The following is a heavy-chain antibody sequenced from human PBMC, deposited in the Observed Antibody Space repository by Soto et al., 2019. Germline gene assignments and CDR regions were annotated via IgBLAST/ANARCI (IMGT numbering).Heavy chain of an antibody. CDR3: ARDPMGRYYGSGSYYFDY. CDR2: ISYYGSNN. D-gene: IGHD3-10*01. J-gene: IGHJ4*02. CDR1: GFTFSSYA. Sequence: GGSLRLSCAASGFTFSSYAMSWVRQAPGKGLEWVAVISYYGSNNYYAYFLKGRFTISRDNSKNTLYLQMNSLRAEDTAFYYCARDPMGRYYGSGSYYFDYWGQGTLVTVSS. V-gene: IGHV3-30*04.